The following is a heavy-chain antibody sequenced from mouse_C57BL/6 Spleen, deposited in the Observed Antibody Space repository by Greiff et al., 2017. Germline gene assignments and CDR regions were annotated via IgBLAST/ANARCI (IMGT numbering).Heavy chain of an antibody. J-gene: IGHJ4*01. D-gene: IGHD4-1*01. CDR1: GYTFTSYW. V-gene: IGHV1-50*01. CDR2: IDPSDSYT. CDR3: ARFLGHYYAMDY. Sequence: QVQLQQPGAELVKPGASVKLSCKASGYTFTSYWMQWVKQRPGQGLEWIGEIDPSDSYTNYTQKFKGKATLTVDTSSSTAYMQLSSLTSEDSAVYYCARFLGHYYAMDYWGQGTSVTVSS.